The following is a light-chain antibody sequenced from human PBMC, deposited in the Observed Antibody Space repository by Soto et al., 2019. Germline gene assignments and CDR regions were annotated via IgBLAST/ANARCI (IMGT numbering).Light chain of an antibody. J-gene: IGLJ2*01. CDR2: EVI. CDR3: TSYTGNNINTVV. CDR1: SADVGFYNY. V-gene: IGLV2-14*01. Sequence: QSALTQPASVSGSPGQSITISCTGTSADVGFYNYVSWYQQHPGKAPKLMIFEVINRPSGVSNRFSGSKSGNTASLTISGLQAEDEADYYCTSYTGNNINTVVFGGGTKLTVL.